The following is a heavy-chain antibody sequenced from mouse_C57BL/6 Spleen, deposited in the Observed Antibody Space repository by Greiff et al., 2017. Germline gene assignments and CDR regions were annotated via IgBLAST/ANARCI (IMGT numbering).Heavy chain of an antibody. Sequence: QVQLQQPGAELVRPGTSVKLSCKASGYTFTSYWMHWVKQRPGQGLEWIGVIDPSDSHTNYNQKFKGKATLTVDTSSSTAYMQLSSLTSEDSAVYYCARGGVYAMDYWGQGTSVTVSS. J-gene: IGHJ4*01. CDR2: IDPSDSHT. V-gene: IGHV1-59*01. CDR1: GYTFTSYW. CDR3: ARGGVYAMDY.